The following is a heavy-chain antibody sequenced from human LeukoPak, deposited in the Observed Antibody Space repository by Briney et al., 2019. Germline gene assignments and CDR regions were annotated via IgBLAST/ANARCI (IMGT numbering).Heavy chain of an antibody. D-gene: IGHD3-10*01. CDR3: ARVPMVRTQRTGTLDP. CDR2: MNPNSGNT. J-gene: IGHJ5*02. Sequence: PWASVKVSCKASGYTFTSYDINWVRQATGQGLEWMRWMNPNSGNTGYAQKFQGRVTMTRNTSISTAYMELSSLRSEDTAVYYCARVPMVRTQRTGTLDPWGPGTLVTVSS. V-gene: IGHV1-8*01. CDR1: GYTFTSYD.